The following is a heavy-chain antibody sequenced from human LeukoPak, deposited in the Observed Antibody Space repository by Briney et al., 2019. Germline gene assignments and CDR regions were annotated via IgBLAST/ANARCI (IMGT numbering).Heavy chain of an antibody. D-gene: IGHD2-21*02. V-gene: IGHV3-48*03. CDR1: GFTFSSYK. J-gene: IGHJ4*02. CDR3: ASQGIYCGGDCLV. CDR2: ISSSGSTI. Sequence: PGGSLRLSCAASGFTFSSYKMNWVRQAPGKGLEWVSYISSSGSTIYYADSVKGRFTISRDNAKNSLYLQMNSLRAEDTAVYYCASQGIYCGGDCLVWGQGTLVTVSS.